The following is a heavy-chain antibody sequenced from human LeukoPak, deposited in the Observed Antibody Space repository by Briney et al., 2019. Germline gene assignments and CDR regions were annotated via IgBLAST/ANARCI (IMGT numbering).Heavy chain of an antibody. CDR2: ISGSGGST. J-gene: IGHJ4*02. D-gene: IGHD1-26*01. Sequence: GGSLRLSCAASGFTFSRNWMHWVRQAPGKGLEWVSAISGSGGSTYYADSVKGRFTISRDNSKNTLYLQMNSLRAEDTAVYYCAKDYSGSYYFDYWGQGTLVTVSS. V-gene: IGHV3-23*01. CDR1: GFTFSRNW. CDR3: AKDYSGSYYFDY.